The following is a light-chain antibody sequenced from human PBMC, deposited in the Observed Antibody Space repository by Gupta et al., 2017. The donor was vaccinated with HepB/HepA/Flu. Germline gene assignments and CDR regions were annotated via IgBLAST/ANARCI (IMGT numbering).Light chain of an antibody. CDR1: QSISNW. J-gene: IGKJ2*04. CDR2: KSA. Sequence: DIQMTQSPSTLSASIGDRVTITCRASQSISNWLAWYQQKPGKAPKLLIYKSASLERGVPSRFSGSGTGTEFTLTITSLHPDDLATDYCQQYNAYAPGCSFGQGTKLEIK. CDR3: QQYNAYAPGCS. V-gene: IGKV1-5*03.